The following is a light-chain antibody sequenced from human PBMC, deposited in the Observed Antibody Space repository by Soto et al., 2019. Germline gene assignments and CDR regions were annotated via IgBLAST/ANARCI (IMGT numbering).Light chain of an antibody. CDR1: QSVGSRF. J-gene: IGKJ2*01. V-gene: IGKV3-20*01. CDR2: GAS. Sequence: EIVLTQSPGTLSLSPGERATLSCRASQSVGSRFLAWYQQKPGQAPRLLIYGASSRATDIPDRFSGSGSGTDFTLTISRLEPEDFAVYYWQHYGTSPPLYTLGQGTKRESK. CDR3: QHYGTSPPLYT.